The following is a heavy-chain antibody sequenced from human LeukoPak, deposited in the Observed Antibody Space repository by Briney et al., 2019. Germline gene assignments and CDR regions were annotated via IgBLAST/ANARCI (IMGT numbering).Heavy chain of an antibody. CDR1: GGSFSGYY. Sequence: KTSETLSLTCAVYGGSFSGYYWSWIRQPPGKGLEWIGEINHSGSTNYNPSLKSRVTISVDTSKNQFSLKLSSVTAADTAVYYCARHARYCSGGSCYGSNWFDPWGQGTLVTVSS. D-gene: IGHD2-15*01. V-gene: IGHV4-34*01. CDR3: ARHARYCSGGSCYGSNWFDP. J-gene: IGHJ5*02. CDR2: INHSGST.